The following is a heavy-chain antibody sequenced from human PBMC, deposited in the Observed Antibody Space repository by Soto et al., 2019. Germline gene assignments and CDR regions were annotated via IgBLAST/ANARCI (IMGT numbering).Heavy chain of an antibody. CDR1: GYTFTSYG. CDR3: ASWRSRSRGSGTWFDP. V-gene: IGHV1-18*04. J-gene: IGHJ5*02. D-gene: IGHD1-26*01. CDR2: ISAYNGNT. Sequence: QVQLVQSGAEVKKPRASVKVSCKASGYTFTSYGISWVRQAPGQGLERVGWISAYNGNTNYAQKIQGRVTMTTDTPTRTAYMELRSLRSDDTAVYYCASWRSRSRGSGTWFDPWGQGALVTVSS.